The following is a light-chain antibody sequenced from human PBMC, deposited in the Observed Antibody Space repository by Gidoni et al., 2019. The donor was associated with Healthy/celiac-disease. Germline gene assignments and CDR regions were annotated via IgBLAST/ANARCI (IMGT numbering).Light chain of an antibody. CDR1: QSISSW. Sequence: DNQMTQSPSTLSSPVGDRVTITGRASQSISSWLTWYQHKPGKAPMLLIYKASSLESGVPSRFSGSGSVTEFTLTISSLQPDDFATYYCQQYNSYLYTFGQGTKLEIK. CDR3: QQYNSYLYT. CDR2: KAS. J-gene: IGKJ2*01. V-gene: IGKV1-5*03.